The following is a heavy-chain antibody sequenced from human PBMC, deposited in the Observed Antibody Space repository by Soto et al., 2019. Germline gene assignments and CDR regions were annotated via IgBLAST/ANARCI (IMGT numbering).Heavy chain of an antibody. V-gene: IGHV3-30*18. CDR3: AKVGMYSSSSDYYYMDV. CDR1: GFTFSSYG. CDR2: ISYDGSNK. D-gene: IGHD6-6*01. Sequence: QVQLVESGGGVVQPGRSLRLSCAASGFTFSSYGMHWVRQAPGKGLEWVAVISYDGSNKYYADSVKGRFTISRDNSKNTLYLQMNSLRAEDTAVYYCAKVGMYSSSSDYYYMDVWGKGTTVTVSS. J-gene: IGHJ6*03.